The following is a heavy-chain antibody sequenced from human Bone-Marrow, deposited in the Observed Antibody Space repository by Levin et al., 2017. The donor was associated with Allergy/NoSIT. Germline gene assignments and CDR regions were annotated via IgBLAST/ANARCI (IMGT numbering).Heavy chain of an antibody. CDR3: ARDVGSSDTLPDY. V-gene: IGHV3-48*03. J-gene: IGHJ4*02. D-gene: IGHD6-19*01. Sequence: PGGSLRLSCAASGFSFSSYEMNWVRQTPGKGLEWVSYISTSGSTIYYADSVKGRFSISRDNAKNSLFLQMNSLRVDDTAVYYCARDVGSSDTLPDYWGQGTLVTVSS. CDR2: ISTSGSTI. CDR1: GFSFSSYE.